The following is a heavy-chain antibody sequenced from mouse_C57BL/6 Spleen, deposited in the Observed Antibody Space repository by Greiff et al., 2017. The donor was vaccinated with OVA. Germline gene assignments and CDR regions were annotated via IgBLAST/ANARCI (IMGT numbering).Heavy chain of an antibody. D-gene: IGHD2-1*01. CDR3: ARVGDYGNYLDY. V-gene: IGHV3-1*01. Sequence: EVQLQESGPGMVKPSQSLSLTCTVTGYSITSGYDWHWIRHFPGNKLEWMGYISYSGSTNYNPSLKSRISITHDTSKNHFFLKLNSVTTEDTATYYCARVGDYGNYLDYWGQGTTLTVSS. J-gene: IGHJ2*01. CDR2: ISYSGST. CDR1: GYSITSGYD.